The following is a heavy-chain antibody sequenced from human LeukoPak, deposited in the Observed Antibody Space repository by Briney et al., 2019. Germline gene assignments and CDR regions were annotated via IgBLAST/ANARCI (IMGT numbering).Heavy chain of an antibody. D-gene: IGHD6-19*01. CDR1: GFTFGSYA. V-gene: IGHV3-23*01. CDR3: AKDHGSGWPYYFDY. Sequence: GALRLSCAASGFTFGSYAMSWVRQAPGKGLEWVSAISGSGGTTYYADSVKGRFTISRDNSKNTLYLQMNSLRAEDTAVYYCAKDHGSGWPYYFDYWGQGTLVTVSS. J-gene: IGHJ4*02. CDR2: ISGSGGTT.